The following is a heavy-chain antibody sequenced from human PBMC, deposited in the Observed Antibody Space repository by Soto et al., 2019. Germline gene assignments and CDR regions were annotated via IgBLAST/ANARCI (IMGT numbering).Heavy chain of an antibody. V-gene: IGHV1-69*01. D-gene: IGHD3-9*01. CDR2: IIPIFGTA. CDR3: ARVGDWLEDYYFDY. J-gene: IGHJ4*02. Sequence: QVQLVQSGAEVKKPGSSVKVSCKASGGTFSSYAISWVRQAPGQGLEWMGGIIPIFGTANYAQKFQGRVTITADESTSTAYMVLSSLRSEDTAVYYCARVGDWLEDYYFDYWGQGTLVTVSS. CDR1: GGTFSSYA.